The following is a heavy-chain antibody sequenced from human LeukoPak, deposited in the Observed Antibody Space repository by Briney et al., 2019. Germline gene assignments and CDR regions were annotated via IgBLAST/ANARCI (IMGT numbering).Heavy chain of an antibody. CDR3: ARLWSGYDAFDI. CDR1: GFTFSSYS. D-gene: IGHD3-3*01. Sequence: GGSLRLSCAASGFTFSSYSMNWVRQAPGKGLEWVANIKQDGSEKYYVDSVKGRFTISRDNAKNSLYLQMNSLRAEDTAVYYCARLWSGYDAFDIWGQGTMVTVSS. CDR2: IKQDGSEK. V-gene: IGHV3-7*01. J-gene: IGHJ3*02.